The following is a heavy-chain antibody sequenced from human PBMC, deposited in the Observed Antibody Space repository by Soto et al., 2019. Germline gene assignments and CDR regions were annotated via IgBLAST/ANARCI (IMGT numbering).Heavy chain of an antibody. Sequence: PSVKVSCKASGYTFTSYGISWVRQAPGQGLEWMGWINAYNGNKKYAQKLQGRVTMTTDTSTSTAYMELRSLRSDDTAVYYCAPHTLDTGMPSGYWGQGTLVTVSS. CDR2: INAYNGNK. D-gene: IGHD5-18*01. CDR3: APHTLDTGMPSGY. V-gene: IGHV1-18*01. J-gene: IGHJ4*02. CDR1: GYTFTSYG.